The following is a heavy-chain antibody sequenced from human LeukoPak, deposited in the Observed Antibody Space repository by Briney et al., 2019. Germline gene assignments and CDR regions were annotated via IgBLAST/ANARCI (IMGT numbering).Heavy chain of an antibody. V-gene: IGHV3-21*01. J-gene: IGHJ4*02. CDR2: ISSSSSYI. CDR3: ARDVMTLNDY. CDR1: GFTFSSYS. D-gene: IGHD2-8*01. Sequence: GGSLRLSYAASGFTFSSYSMNWVRQAPGKGLEWVSSISSSSSYIYYADSVKGRFTISRDNAKNSLYLQMNSLRAEDTAVYYCARDVMTLNDYWGQGTLVTVSS.